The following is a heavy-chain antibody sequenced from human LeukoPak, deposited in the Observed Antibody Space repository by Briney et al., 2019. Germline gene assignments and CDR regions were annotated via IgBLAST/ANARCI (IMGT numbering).Heavy chain of an antibody. J-gene: IGHJ3*02. CDR1: GGTFSSYA. V-gene: IGHV1-69*05. Sequence: SVKVSCKASGGTFSSYAISWVRQAPGQGLEWMGGVIPIFGTANYAQKFQGRVTITTDESTSTAYMELSSLRSEDTAVYYCARDPAIVGAKWHAFDIWGQGTMVTVSS. CDR3: ARDPAIVGAKWHAFDI. D-gene: IGHD1-26*01. CDR2: VIPIFGTA.